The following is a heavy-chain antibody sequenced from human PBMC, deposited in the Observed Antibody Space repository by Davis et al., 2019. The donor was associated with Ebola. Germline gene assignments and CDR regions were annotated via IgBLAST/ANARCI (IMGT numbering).Heavy chain of an antibody. J-gene: IGHJ4*02. CDR3: ARGIAAANDY. CDR1: GYSFTSYT. D-gene: IGHD6-13*01. V-gene: IGHV1-46*01. CDR2: INPSGGST. Sequence: ASVKVSCKASGYSFTSYTLHWVRQAPGQGLEWMGIINPSGGSTSYAQKFQGRVTITADKSTSTAYMELSSLRSEDTAVYYCARGIAAANDYWGQGTLVTVSS.